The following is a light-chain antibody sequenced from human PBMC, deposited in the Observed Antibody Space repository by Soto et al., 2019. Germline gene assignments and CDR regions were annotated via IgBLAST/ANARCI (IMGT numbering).Light chain of an antibody. Sequence: QSALTQPPSVSGSPGQSVTISCTGSSSDIGAYNRVSWYQQPPGTAPKLIIYEVSDRPSGVSNRFSGSKSGNVASLTISGLQAEDEADYYCSSYTRSSTLVFGGGTKLTVL. J-gene: IGLJ3*02. V-gene: IGLV2-18*02. CDR3: SSYTRSSTLV. CDR1: SSDIGAYNR. CDR2: EVS.